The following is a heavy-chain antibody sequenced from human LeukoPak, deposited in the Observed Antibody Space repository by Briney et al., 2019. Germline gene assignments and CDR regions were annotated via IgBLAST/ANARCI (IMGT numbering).Heavy chain of an antibody. J-gene: IGHJ3*02. CDR2: ISAYNGNT. CDR3: ARVRDVEMATITSDAFDI. D-gene: IGHD5-24*01. CDR1: GYTFTSYG. V-gene: IGHV1-18*01. Sequence: ASVKVSCKASGYTFTSYGISWVRQAPGQGLEWMGWISAYNGNTNYAQKLQGRVTMTTDTSTSTAYMELRSLRSDDTAVYYCARVRDVEMATITSDAFDIWGQGTMVTVSS.